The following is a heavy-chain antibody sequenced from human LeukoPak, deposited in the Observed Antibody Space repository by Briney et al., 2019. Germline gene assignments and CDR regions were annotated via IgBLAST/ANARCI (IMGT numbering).Heavy chain of an antibody. D-gene: IGHD2-21*02. V-gene: IGHV3-23*01. CDR2: ISGSGGST. Sequence: GGSLRLSCAASGFTFSSYAMSWVRQAPGKGLEWVSAISGSGGSTYYADSVKGRFTISRDNSKNALYLQMNSLRAEDTAVYYCAKDPLAYCGGDCYSDYWGQGTLVTVSS. CDR1: GFTFSSYA. J-gene: IGHJ4*02. CDR3: AKDPLAYCGGDCYSDY.